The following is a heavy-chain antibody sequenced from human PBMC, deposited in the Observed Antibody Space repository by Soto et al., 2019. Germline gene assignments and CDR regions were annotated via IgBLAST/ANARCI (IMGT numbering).Heavy chain of an antibody. CDR3: ARVSGSYSPYYFDY. J-gene: IGHJ4*02. CDR2: IYYSGST. D-gene: IGHD1-26*01. CDR1: GGSISRGGYY. V-gene: IGHV4-31*03. Sequence: SETLSLTCTVSGGSISRGGYYWSWIRQHPGKGLEWIGYIYYSGSTYYNPSLKSRVTISVDTSKNQFSLKLSSVTAADTAVYYCARVSGSYSPYYFDYWGQGTLVTVSS.